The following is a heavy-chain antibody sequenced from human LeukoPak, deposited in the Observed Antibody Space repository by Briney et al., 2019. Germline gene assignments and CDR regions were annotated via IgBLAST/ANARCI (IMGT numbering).Heavy chain of an antibody. CDR3: ARESNKGSHIVVVTANFDY. Sequence: SETLSLTCTVSGGSISSYYWSWIRQPAGKGLEWIGRIYTSGSTNYNPSLKSRVTMSVDTSKNQFSLKLSSVTAADTAVYYCARESNKGSHIVVVTANFDYGGQGTRVTVS. CDR2: IYTSGST. D-gene: IGHD2-21*02. V-gene: IGHV4-4*07. J-gene: IGHJ4*02. CDR1: GGSISSYY.